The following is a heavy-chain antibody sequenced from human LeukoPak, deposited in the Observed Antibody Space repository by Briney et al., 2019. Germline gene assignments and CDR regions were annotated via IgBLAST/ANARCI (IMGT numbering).Heavy chain of an antibody. D-gene: IGHD3-9*01. CDR3: ARDEESPDWLSD. CDR2: ITSSSNYK. Sequence: KPGGSLRLSCAASGFTFSSYTMNWVRQAPGKGLEWVSSITSSSNYKYYADSVRGRFTISRDNAKNSLYLQMSSLRAEDTAVYYCARDEESPDWLSDWGQGTLVTVSS. V-gene: IGHV3-21*01. CDR1: GFTFSSYT. J-gene: IGHJ4*02.